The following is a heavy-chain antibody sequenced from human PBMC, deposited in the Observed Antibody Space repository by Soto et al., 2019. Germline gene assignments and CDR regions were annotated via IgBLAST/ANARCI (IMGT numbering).Heavy chain of an antibody. J-gene: IGHJ6*02. CDR1: GYTFTSYG. D-gene: IGHD2-2*01. V-gene: IGHV1-18*01. CDR3: ARDFEDPDCSSTSCLLYYYYGMDV. Sequence: ASVKVSCKASGYTFTSYGISWVRQAPGQGLEWMGWISAYNGNTNYAQKLQGRVTMTTDTSTSTAYMELRSLRSDDTAVYYCARDFEDPDCSSTSCLLYYYYGMDVWGQGTTVTVSS. CDR2: ISAYNGNT.